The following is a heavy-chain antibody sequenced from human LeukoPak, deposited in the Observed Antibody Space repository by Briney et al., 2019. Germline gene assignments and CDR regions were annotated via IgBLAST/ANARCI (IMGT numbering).Heavy chain of an antibody. V-gene: IGHV3-30*03. CDR1: GFTFSSYG. J-gene: IGHJ5*02. D-gene: IGHD3-22*01. Sequence: PGRSMRLSCAASGFTFSSYGMHWVRQAPGKGLEWVAVISYDGSNKYYADSVKGRFTISRDNSKNTLYLQMNSLRAEDTAVYYCARDSLVYYYDSSGYPNWFDPWGQGTLVTVSS. CDR2: ISYDGSNK. CDR3: ARDSLVYYYDSSGYPNWFDP.